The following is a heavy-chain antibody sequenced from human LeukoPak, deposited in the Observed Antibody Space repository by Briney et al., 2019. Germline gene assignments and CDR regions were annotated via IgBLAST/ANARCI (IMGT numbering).Heavy chain of an antibody. V-gene: IGHV3-21*01. J-gene: IGHJ6*03. CDR2: ISSSSSYM. CDR3: ARDKAGTTPYYYYSMDV. D-gene: IGHD1-14*01. Sequence: PGGSLRLSCAASGFTFSSYSMNWVRQAPGKGLEWVSSISSSSSYMYYADSVKGRLTISRDNAKNSLYLQMNSLRAEDTAVYYCARDKAGTTPYYYYSMDVWGKGTTVTVSS. CDR1: GFTFSSYS.